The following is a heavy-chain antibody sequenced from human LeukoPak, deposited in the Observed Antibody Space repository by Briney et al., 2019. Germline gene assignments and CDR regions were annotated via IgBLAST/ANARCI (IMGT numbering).Heavy chain of an antibody. CDR1: GYTFTGYY. CDR2: IIPILGIA. V-gene: IGHV1-69*04. Sequence: GASVKVSCKASGYTFTGYYMHWVRQAPGQGLEWMGRIIPILGIANYAQKFQGRVTITADKSTSTAYMELSSLRSEDTAVYYCARELIVVVTAISNWFDPWGQGTLVTVSS. D-gene: IGHD2-21*02. CDR3: ARELIVVVTAISNWFDP. J-gene: IGHJ5*02.